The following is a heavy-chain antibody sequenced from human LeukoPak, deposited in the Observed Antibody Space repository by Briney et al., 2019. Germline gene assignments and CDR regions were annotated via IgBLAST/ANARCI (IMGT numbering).Heavy chain of an antibody. CDR1: GGTFSSYA. CDR3: ASGWNCSGGSCYSGDY. D-gene: IGHD2-15*01. CDR2: IIPIFGTA. Sequence: ASVKVSCTASGGTFSSYAISWVRQAPGQGLEWMGGIIPIFGTANYAQKFQGRVTITADKSTSTAYMELSSLRSEDTAVYYCASGWNCSGGSCYSGDYWGQGTLVTVSS. J-gene: IGHJ4*02. V-gene: IGHV1-69*06.